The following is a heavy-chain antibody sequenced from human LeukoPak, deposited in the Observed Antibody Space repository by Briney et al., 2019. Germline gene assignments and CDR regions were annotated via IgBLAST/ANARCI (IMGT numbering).Heavy chain of an antibody. D-gene: IGHD6-13*01. CDR1: GFTFSSYS. J-gene: IGHJ3*02. V-gene: IGHV3-66*04. Sequence: QTGGSLRLSCAASGFTFSSYSMNWVRQAPGKGLEWVSIIYSGGSTYYADSVKGRFTISRDNSKNTLYLQMNSLRAEDTAVYYCARHSSSWYFAFDIWGQGTMVTVSS. CDR2: IYSGGST. CDR3: ARHSSSWYFAFDI.